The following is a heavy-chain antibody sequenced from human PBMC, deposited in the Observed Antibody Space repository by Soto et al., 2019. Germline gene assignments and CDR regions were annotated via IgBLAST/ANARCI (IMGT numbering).Heavy chain of an antibody. V-gene: IGHV1-8*01. CDR1: GYTFTSYD. CDR3: VRVPRRFGEFKYYYMDV. D-gene: IGHD3-10*01. J-gene: IGHJ6*03. Sequence: QVQLVQSGAEVKKPGASVKVSCKASGYTFTSYDINWVRQATGQGLEWMGWMNPNSGNTGYAQKFQGRVTMTRNTSISTAYMELSSLRSEDTAVYYCVRVPRRFGEFKYYYMDVWGKGTTVTVSS. CDR2: MNPNSGNT.